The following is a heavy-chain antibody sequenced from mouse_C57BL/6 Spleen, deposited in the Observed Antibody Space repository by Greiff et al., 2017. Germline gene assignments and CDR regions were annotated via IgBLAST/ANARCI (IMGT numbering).Heavy chain of an antibody. CDR3: ARTGTFDY. V-gene: IGHV1-64*01. J-gene: IGHJ2*01. D-gene: IGHD4-1*01. CDR1: GFTFTSYW. Sequence: QVQLQQPGAELVTPGASVKLSCKASGFTFTSYWMHWVQQRPGQGLEWIGMIHPNSGSNNYNEKFKGKATLTVDKSSSTAYMQLSSLTSEDSAVYYCARTGTFDYWGQGTTLTVSS. CDR2: IHPNSGSN.